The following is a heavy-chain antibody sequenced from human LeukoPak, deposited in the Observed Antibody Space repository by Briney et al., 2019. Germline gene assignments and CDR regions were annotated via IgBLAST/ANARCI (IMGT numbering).Heavy chain of an antibody. CDR2: INPSGGST. J-gene: IGHJ4*02. CDR1: GYTFTNYN. Sequence: GASVKVSCKASGYTFTNYNIHWVRQAPGQGVEWMGIINPSGGSTNYAQKLQGRVTMTRDTSTSTVYMELSSLRSEDTAVYYCARDGDYYSIDYWGQGTLVTVSS. CDR3: ARDGDYYSIDY. V-gene: IGHV1-46*04. D-gene: IGHD3-22*01.